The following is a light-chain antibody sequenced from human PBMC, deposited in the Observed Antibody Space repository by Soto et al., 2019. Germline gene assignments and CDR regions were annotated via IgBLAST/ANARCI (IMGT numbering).Light chain of an antibody. CDR3: QSYDSSLSGSV. CDR1: SSNIGAGYD. J-gene: IGLJ2*01. CDR2: GNS. V-gene: IGLV1-40*01. Sequence: HSVLTQPPSVSGAPGQRVTISCTGSSSNIGAGYDVHWYQQLPGTAPKLLIYGNSNRPSGVPDRFFGSKSGTSASLAITGLQAEDEADYYCQSYDSSLSGSVFGGGTKVTVL.